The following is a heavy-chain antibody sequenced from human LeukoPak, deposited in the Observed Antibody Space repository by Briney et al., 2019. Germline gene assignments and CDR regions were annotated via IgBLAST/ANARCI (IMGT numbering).Heavy chain of an antibody. CDR2: ISSSSSYI. V-gene: IGHV3-21*03. Sequence: GGSLRLSCAASGFTFSSYSMNWVRQAPGKGLEWVSSISSSSSYIYYADSVKGRFTISRDNAKNSLYLQMNSLRAEDTAVYYCARDRRGSYSLTVDYWGQGTLVTVSS. J-gene: IGHJ4*02. CDR3: ARDRRGSYSLTVDY. CDR1: GFTFSSYS. D-gene: IGHD1-26*01.